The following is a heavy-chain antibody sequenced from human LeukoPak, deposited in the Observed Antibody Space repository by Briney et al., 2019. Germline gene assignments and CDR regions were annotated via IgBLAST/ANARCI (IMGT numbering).Heavy chain of an antibody. D-gene: IGHD3-16*01. Sequence: PGGSLRLSCAASGFTFSSYAISWVRQAPGKGLEWVSAISGSGGSTYYADSVKGRFTISRDNSKNTLYLQMNSLRAEDTAVYYCAKDPTSVPGEFDYWGQGTLVTVSS. CDR2: ISGSGGST. V-gene: IGHV3-23*01. CDR3: AKDPTSVPGEFDY. CDR1: GFTFSSYA. J-gene: IGHJ4*02.